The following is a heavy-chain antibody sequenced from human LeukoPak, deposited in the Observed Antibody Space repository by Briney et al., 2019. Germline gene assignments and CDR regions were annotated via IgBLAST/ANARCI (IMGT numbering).Heavy chain of an antibody. V-gene: IGHV3-21*01. Sequence: PGGSLRLSCAASGFTFSSYSMNWVRQAPGKGLEWVSSISSSSSYIYYADSVKGRFTISRDNAKNSLYLQMNSLRAEDTAVYYCARSGESDYYYYYMDVWGKGTTVTVSS. J-gene: IGHJ6*03. CDR3: ARSGESDYYYYYMDV. CDR1: GFTFSSYS. CDR2: ISSSSSYI. D-gene: IGHD4-17*01.